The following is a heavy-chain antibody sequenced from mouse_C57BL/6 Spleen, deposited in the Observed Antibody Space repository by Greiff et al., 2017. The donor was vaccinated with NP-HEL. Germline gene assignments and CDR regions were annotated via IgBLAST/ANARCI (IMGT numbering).Heavy chain of an antibody. CDR1: GYAFSSSW. D-gene: IGHD1-1*02. J-gene: IGHJ2*01. CDR2: IYPGDGDT. CDR3: ASTMVFFDY. Sequence: QVQLQQSGPELVKPGASVKISCKASGYAFSSSWMNWVKQRPGKGLEWIGRIYPGDGDTNYNGKFKGKATLTADKSSSTAYMQLSSLTSEDAAVYFCASTMVFFDYWGQGTTLTVSS. V-gene: IGHV1-82*01.